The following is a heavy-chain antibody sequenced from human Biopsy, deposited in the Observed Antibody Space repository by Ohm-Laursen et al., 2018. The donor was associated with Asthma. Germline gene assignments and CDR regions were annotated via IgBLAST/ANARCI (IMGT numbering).Heavy chain of an antibody. CDR3: VKDIRLQLWGFDS. CDR2: VSWNSGSI. Sequence: SLRLSCATSGFTFDDYAMHWVRQAPGKGLEWVSGVSWNSGSIDYADSVKGRFTISRDNAKNSLYLQMNSLRGADTALYYCVKDIRLQLWGFDSWGQGTLVTVSS. D-gene: IGHD6-13*01. J-gene: IGHJ4*02. V-gene: IGHV3-9*01. CDR1: GFTFDDYA.